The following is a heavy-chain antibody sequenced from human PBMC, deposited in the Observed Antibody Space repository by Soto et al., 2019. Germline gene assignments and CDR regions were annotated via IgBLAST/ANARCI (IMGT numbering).Heavy chain of an antibody. J-gene: IGHJ5*02. Sequence: ASVKVSCKASGYTFTGYYMHWVRQAPGQGLEWMGWINPNSGGTNYAQKFQGRVTMTRDTSISTAYMELSRLRSDDTAVYYCARDPIVVVPAAKYNWFDPWGQGNLVTVSS. D-gene: IGHD2-2*01. CDR2: INPNSGGT. CDR3: ARDPIVVVPAAKYNWFDP. CDR1: GYTFTGYY. V-gene: IGHV1-2*02.